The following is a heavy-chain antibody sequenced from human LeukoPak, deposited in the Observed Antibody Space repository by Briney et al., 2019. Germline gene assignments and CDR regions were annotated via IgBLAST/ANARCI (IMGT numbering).Heavy chain of an antibody. Sequence: GGSLRLSCAASGFTFSGYAMSWVRQAPGKGLEWVSAISAGGGSTYYADSVKGRFTISRDNSKNTLYLQMNSLRAEDTAVYYCAKDPKLGGEWLVPVYWGQGTLVTVSS. CDR2: ISAGGGST. V-gene: IGHV3-23*01. CDR3: AKDPKLGGEWLVPVY. CDR1: GFTFSGYA. D-gene: IGHD6-19*01. J-gene: IGHJ4*02.